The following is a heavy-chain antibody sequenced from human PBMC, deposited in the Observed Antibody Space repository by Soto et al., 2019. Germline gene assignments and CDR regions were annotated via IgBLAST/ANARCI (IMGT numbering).Heavy chain of an antibody. CDR1: GYTFTSYG. CDR3: VVAAQPYYVDY. J-gene: IGHJ4*02. Sequence: QVQLVQSGAEVKKPGASVKVSCKASGYTFTSYGISWVRQAPGQGLEWMGWISAYNGNTNYAQKLQGRGTMTTDTATGTAYMEVRSLRSDDTAVYDCVVAAQPYYVDYWGQGTLVTVSS. CDR2: ISAYNGNT. V-gene: IGHV1-18*01. D-gene: IGHD2-15*01.